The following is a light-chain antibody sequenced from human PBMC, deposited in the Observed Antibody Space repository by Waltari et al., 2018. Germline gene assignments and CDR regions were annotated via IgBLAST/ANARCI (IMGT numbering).Light chain of an antibody. CDR3: QQYHSTPYT. Sequence: DIVMTQSPDSLAVSLGERATSNCKSSQNVLYAFHTKTFLSLYQQKPGQPPRLLIYWASTLEAGVPDRVSGSGSGADFSLTISSLQTDDAAVYYCQQYHSTPYTFGPGTKLEI. J-gene: IGKJ2*01. CDR1: QNVLYAFHTKTF. CDR2: WAS. V-gene: IGKV4-1*01.